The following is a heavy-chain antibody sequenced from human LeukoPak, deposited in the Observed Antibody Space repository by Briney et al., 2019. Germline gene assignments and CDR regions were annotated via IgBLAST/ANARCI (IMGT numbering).Heavy chain of an antibody. V-gene: IGHV1-69*05. CDR2: IIPIFGTT. CDR3: ARIPPEGDAFDI. J-gene: IGHJ3*02. Sequence: SVKVSCKASGGTFSNYAISWVRQAPGQGLEWMGGIIPIFGTTNYAQKFQGRVTITTDESTSTAYMELGSLRSEDTAVYYCARIPPEGDAFDIWGQGTMVTVSS. CDR1: GGTFSNYA.